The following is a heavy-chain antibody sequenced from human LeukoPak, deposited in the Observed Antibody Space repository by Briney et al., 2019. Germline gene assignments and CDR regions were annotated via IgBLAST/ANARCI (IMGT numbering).Heavy chain of an antibody. CDR3: AKEGGWGFGGSRYYFDY. J-gene: IGHJ4*02. CDR1: GFTFSSYA. Sequence: PGGSLRLSCAASGFTFSSYAMKWVRQAPGKGLEWVSTISGSGASTYYADSVKGRFTISRDNSQNTLYLQMNSLRAEDTAVYYCAKEGGWGFGGSRYYFDYWGQGTLVTVSS. V-gene: IGHV3-23*01. D-gene: IGHD1-26*01. CDR2: ISGSGAST.